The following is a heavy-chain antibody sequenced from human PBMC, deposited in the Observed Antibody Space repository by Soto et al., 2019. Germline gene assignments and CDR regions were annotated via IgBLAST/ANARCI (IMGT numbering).Heavy chain of an antibody. CDR3: VRGVGDY. CDR2: IYHSGST. J-gene: IGHJ4*02. V-gene: IGHV4-30-2*01. D-gene: IGHD2-15*01. Sequence: QLQLQESGSGLVKPSQTLSLTCAVSGGSISSGGYSWSWIRQPPGKGLEWIGYIYHSGSTYYNPPLKSRVTITVDRSKTQFSLKLSCVTAADTAVYYCVRGVGDYWGQGTLVTVSS. CDR1: GGSISSGGYS.